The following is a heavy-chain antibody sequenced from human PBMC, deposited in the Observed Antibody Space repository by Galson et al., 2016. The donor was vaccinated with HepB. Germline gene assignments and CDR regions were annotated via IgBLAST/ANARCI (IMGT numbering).Heavy chain of an antibody. Sequence: SLRLSCAASGFTFSNYTMSWVRQAPGKGLEWVSGISASGGSTHYADSVKGQFIISRDHSKNTVYLQMNSLRAEDTAVYYCAKSGLTVATFHYWGQGTLVTVSS. CDR2: ISASGGST. V-gene: IGHV3-23*01. J-gene: IGHJ4*02. CDR3: AKSGLTVATFHY. CDR1: GFTFSNYT. D-gene: IGHD5-12*01.